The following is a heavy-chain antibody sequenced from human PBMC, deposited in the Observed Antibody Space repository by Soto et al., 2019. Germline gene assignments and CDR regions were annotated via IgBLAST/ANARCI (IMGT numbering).Heavy chain of an antibody. V-gene: IGHV4-59*01. Sequence: SETLSLTCSVSGASITNYYWTWIRQSPGKGLEWIGYIYYGGTSNYNSSLKGRVTVSVDMSTNQFSLTLNSVTAADTAVYYCAMYYGHGQDYWGQGTLVPVSS. CDR1: GASITNYY. D-gene: IGHD3-10*01. CDR3: AMYYGHGQDY. J-gene: IGHJ4*02. CDR2: IYYGGTS.